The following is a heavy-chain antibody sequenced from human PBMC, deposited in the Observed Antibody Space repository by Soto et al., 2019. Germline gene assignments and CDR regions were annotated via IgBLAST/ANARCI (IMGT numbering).Heavy chain of an antibody. V-gene: IGHV3-23*01. Sequence: EVKLLESGGGLVQPGGSLRLSCVASGFTYYSYAMSWVRQAPGQGLEWVSTITGGADNTHYADSVRGRFTISRDNSKNTLSLQMNSLRVEDTAVYHCAKGRIAVAAPYNWFDPSGQGTLVTVSS. CDR1: GFTYYSYA. CDR3: AKGRIAVAAPYNWFDP. D-gene: IGHD6-19*01. CDR2: ITGGADNT. J-gene: IGHJ5*02.